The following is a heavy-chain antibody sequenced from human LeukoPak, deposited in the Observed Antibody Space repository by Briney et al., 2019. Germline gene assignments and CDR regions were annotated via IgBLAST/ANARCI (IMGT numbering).Heavy chain of an antibody. CDR3: AKPRVGDFIVVVPAAEDC. CDR1: GFTFSNHA. D-gene: IGHD2-2*01. Sequence: GGSLRLSCAASGFTFSNHAMSWVRQAPGKGLEWVSAINGSGGGTYYADSVKGRFTISRDNSRNTLFLHMNTLRAEDTAVYYCAKPRVGDFIVVVPAAEDCWGQGTLVTVSS. V-gene: IGHV3-23*01. J-gene: IGHJ4*02. CDR2: INGSGGGT.